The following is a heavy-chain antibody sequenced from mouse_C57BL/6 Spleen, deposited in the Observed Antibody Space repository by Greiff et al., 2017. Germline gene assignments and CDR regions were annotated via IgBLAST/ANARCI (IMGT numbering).Heavy chain of an antibody. Sequence: EVKLVESGGGLVKPGGSLKLSCAASGFTFSDYGMHWVRQAPEKGLEWVAYISSGSSTIYSADTVKGRFTISRDNAKKTVFLQMTSLRSEETAMYYCSRTPYDYDESWFAYWGQGTLVTVSA. J-gene: IGHJ3*01. CDR1: GFTFSDYG. CDR2: ISSGSSTI. V-gene: IGHV5-17*01. D-gene: IGHD2-4*01. CDR3: SRTPYDYDESWFAY.